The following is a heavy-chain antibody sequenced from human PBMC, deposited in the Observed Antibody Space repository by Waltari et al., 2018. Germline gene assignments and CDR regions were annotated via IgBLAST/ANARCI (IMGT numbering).Heavy chain of an antibody. Sequence: QVQLVQSGAEVKKPGSSVQVSCKASGGTFSSYAISWVRQAPGQGTEWMGRIIPIFGTANYAQKFQGRVTITADKSTSTAYMELSSLRSEDTAVYYCARGMVLDDYGDFPLDYWGQGTLVTVSS. CDR3: ARGMVLDDYGDFPLDY. CDR2: IIPIFGTA. CDR1: GGTFSSYA. V-gene: IGHV1-69*08. D-gene: IGHD4-17*01. J-gene: IGHJ4*02.